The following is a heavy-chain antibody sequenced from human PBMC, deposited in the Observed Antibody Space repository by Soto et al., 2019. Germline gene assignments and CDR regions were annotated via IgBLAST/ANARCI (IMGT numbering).Heavy chain of an antibody. D-gene: IGHD6-13*01. V-gene: IGHV3-9*01. CDR1: GFTFDDYA. Sequence: GGSLRLSCAASGFTFDDYAMHRVRQVPGKGLEWVSGINWNSGSIGYGDSVKGRFAISRDNAKNSLHLQMNSLSAEDTAFYYCVKDESINWYSGHFRHWGQGTLVTSPQ. J-gene: IGHJ1*01. CDR2: INWNSGSI. CDR3: VKDESINWYSGHFRH.